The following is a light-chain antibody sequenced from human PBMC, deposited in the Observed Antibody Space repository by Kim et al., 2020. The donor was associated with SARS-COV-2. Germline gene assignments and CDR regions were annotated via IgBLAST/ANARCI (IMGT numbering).Light chain of an antibody. CDR1: QSVSSSY. J-gene: IGKJ1*01. V-gene: IGKV3-20*01. CDR2: GAS. CDR3: QQYGSSPWT. Sequence: LAPVESTTHSFSASQSVSSSYLAWYQQKPGQAPRLLIYGASSRATGIPDRFSGSGSGTDFTLTISRMEPEDCAVYYCQQYGSSPWTFGQGTKVDIK.